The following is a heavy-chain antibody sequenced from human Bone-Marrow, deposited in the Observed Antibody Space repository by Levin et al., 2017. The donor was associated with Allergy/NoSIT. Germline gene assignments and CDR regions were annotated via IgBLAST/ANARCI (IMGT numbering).Heavy chain of an antibody. J-gene: IGHJ6*03. D-gene: IGHD3-9*01. CDR3: ARDGVLRYFDWPPRQTSGDTLRVHPDGYRGHYYYYYYMDV. Sequence: GESLKISCKASGYTFTSYAMHWVRQAPGQRLEWMGWINAGNGNTKYSQKFQGRVTITRDTSASTAYMELSSLRSEDTAVYYCARDGVLRYFDWPPRQTSGDTLRVHPDGYRGHYYYYYYMDVWGKGTTVTVSS. CDR2: INAGNGNT. V-gene: IGHV1-3*01. CDR1: GYTFTSYA.